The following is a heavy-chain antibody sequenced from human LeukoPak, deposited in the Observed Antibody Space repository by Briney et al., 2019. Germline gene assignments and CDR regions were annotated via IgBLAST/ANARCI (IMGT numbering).Heavy chain of an antibody. CDR2: IGAYNGNT. CDR3: ARDRYDGGSYYQDY. D-gene: IGHD1-26*01. J-gene: IGHJ4*02. Sequence: ASVSVSCKASGYTFTSYGISWVRQAPGQGLEWMGWIGAYNGNTNYAQKLQGRVTMTTDTSTSTAYMELRSLRSDDTAVYYCARDRYDGGSYYQDYWGQGTLVTVSS. CDR1: GYTFTSYG. V-gene: IGHV1-18*01.